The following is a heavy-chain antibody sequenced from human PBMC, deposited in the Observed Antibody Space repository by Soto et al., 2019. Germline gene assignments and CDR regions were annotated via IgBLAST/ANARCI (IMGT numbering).Heavy chain of an antibody. CDR2: ISGSGGST. J-gene: IGHJ5*02. CDR3: AKDSTAAGMYNWFDP. D-gene: IGHD6-13*01. V-gene: IGHV3-23*01. CDR1: GFTFSSYA. Sequence: LRLSCAASGFTFSSYAMSWVRQAPGKGLEWVSAISGSGGSTYYADSVKGRFTISRDNSKNTLYLQMNSLRAEDTAVYYCAKDSTAAGMYNWFDPWGQGTLVTVSS.